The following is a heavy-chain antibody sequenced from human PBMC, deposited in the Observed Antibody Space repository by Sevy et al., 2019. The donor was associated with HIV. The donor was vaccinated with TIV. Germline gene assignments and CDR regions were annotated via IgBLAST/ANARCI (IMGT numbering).Heavy chain of an antibody. D-gene: IGHD1-20*01. J-gene: IGHJ4*02. CDR2: ISNSGGST. CDR3: ANNWNLDY. CDR1: GFTFSSYA. Sequence: GGSLRLSCAASGFTFSSYAMSWVRQAPGKGLEWVSAISNSGGSTYYPDSVKGRFTISRDNSKNTLYLQMISLRAEDMAVYYCANNWNLDYWGQGTLVTVSS. V-gene: IGHV3-23*01.